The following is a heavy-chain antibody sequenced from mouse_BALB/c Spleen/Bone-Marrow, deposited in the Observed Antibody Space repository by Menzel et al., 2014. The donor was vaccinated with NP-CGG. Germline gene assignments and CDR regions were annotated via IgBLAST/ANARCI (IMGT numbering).Heavy chain of an antibody. CDR3: APYYYGRWFAN. J-gene: IGHJ3*01. V-gene: IGHV14-3*02. CDR2: IDPANGNI. CDR1: GFNIKDTY. D-gene: IGHD1-1*01. Sequence: EVQVVESGAELVKPGASVKLSCTASGFNIKDTYMHWVKPRPEQGLEWIGRIDPANGNIKYDPKFQGKATITADTSSNTAYLQLSSLTSEDTAVYYCAPYYYGRWFANWGQGTLVTVSA.